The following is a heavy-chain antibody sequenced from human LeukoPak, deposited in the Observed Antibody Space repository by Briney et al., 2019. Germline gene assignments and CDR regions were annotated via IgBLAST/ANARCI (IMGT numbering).Heavy chain of an antibody. D-gene: IGHD5-18*01. CDR2: IRYDGSDK. CDR3: AKDSGYSDYYMDV. Sequence: GGSLRLSCAASGFTFSSYGMHGGPQAPGKGLEWVAFIRYDGSDKYYADSVKGRSTISRDNSKNTLYLQMNSLRAEDTAVYYCAKDSGYSDYYMDVWGKGTTFIVSS. J-gene: IGHJ6*03. CDR1: GFTFSSYG. V-gene: IGHV3-30*02.